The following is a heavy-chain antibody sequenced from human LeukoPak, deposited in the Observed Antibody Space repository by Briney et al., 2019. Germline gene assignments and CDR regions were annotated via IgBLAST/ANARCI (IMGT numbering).Heavy chain of an antibody. V-gene: IGHV1-69*01. CDR1: GGTFSSYA. J-gene: IGHJ4*02. CDR2: IIPIFCTA. D-gene: IGHD6-13*01. CDR3: ARGEGTIYSSSTYFDY. Sequence: SVKVSCKASGGTFSSYAISWVRQAPGQGLEWMGGIIPIFCTANYAQKFQGRVTITADESTSTAYMELSSLRSEDTAVYYCARGEGTIYSSSTYFDYWGQGTLVTVSS.